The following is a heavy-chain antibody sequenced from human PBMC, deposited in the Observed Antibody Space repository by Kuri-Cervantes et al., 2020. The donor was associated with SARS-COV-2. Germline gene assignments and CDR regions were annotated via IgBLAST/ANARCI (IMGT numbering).Heavy chain of an antibody. CDR3: AKESYYDSSGIPGDY. V-gene: IGHV3-21*01. CDR2: ISSSSSYI. D-gene: IGHD3-22*01. CDR1: GFTFSSYS. Sequence: GESLKISCAASGFTFSSYSMNWVRQAPGKGLEWVSSISSSSSYIYYADSVKGRFTISRDNSKNTLYLQMNSLRAEDTAVYYCAKESYYDSSGIPGDYWGQGTLVTVSS. J-gene: IGHJ4*02.